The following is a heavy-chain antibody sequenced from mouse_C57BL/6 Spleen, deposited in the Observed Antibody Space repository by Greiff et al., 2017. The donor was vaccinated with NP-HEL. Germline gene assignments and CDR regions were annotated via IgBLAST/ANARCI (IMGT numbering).Heavy chain of an antibody. J-gene: IGHJ2*01. CDR3: ARALTGYFDY. V-gene: IGHV7-3*01. CDR2: IRNKANGYTT. CDR1: GFTFTDYY. Sequence: EVKLMESGGGLVQPGGSLSLSCAASGFTFTDYYMSWVRQPPGKALEWLGFIRNKANGYTTEYSASVKGRFTISRDNSQSILYLQMNALRAEDSATYYCARALTGYFDYWGQGTTLTVSS. D-gene: IGHD4-1*01.